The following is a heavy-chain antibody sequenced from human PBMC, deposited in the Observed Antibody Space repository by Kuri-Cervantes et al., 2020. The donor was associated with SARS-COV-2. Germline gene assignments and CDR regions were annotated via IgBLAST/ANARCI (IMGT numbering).Heavy chain of an antibody. J-gene: IGHJ5*02. D-gene: IGHD1-26*01. CDR1: GFTVSSNY. CDR2: ISSSSSYI. V-gene: IGHV3-21*01. Sequence: GESLKIPCAAPGFTVSSNYMSWVRQAPGKGLEWVSSISSSSSYIYYADSVKGRFTISRDNAKNSLYLQMNSLRAEDTAVYYCARTSGSYLPWFDPWGQGTLVTVSS. CDR3: ARTSGSYLPWFDP.